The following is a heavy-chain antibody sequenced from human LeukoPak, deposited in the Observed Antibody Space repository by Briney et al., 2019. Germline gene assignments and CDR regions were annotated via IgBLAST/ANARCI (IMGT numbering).Heavy chain of an antibody. Sequence: GGSLRLSCAASGFTFSSYWMHWVRQDPGKGLLWVSRINGEGTTTAYADSVKGRFTISRDNAKNTLYLQMNSLRADDTAVYYCARQKGGQSFFDSWGQGTLVTVPS. CDR1: GFTFSSYW. CDR2: INGEGTTT. D-gene: IGHD1-26*01. J-gene: IGHJ4*02. V-gene: IGHV3-74*01. CDR3: ARQKGGQSFFDS.